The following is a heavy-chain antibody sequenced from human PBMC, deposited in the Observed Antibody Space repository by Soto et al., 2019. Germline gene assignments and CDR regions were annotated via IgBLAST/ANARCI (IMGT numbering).Heavy chain of an antibody. D-gene: IGHD4-17*01. CDR2: ISAYNGNT. V-gene: IGHV1-18*01. Sequence: GASVKVSFKASGYTFTSYGISWVRQAPGQGLEWMGWISAYNGNTNYAQKLQGRVTMTTDTSTSTAYMELRSLRSDDTAVYYCARDRTTVVTPSWFDPWGQGTLVTVSS. J-gene: IGHJ5*02. CDR3: ARDRTTVVTPSWFDP. CDR1: GYTFTSYG.